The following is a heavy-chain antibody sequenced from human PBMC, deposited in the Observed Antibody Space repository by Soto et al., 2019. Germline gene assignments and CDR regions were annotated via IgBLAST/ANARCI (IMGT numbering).Heavy chain of an antibody. CDR2: ISSSSSYI. D-gene: IGHD3-10*01. Sequence: GGSLRLSCAASGFTFSSYSMNWVRQAPVKGLEWVSSISSSSSYIYYADSVKGRFTISRDNAKNSLYLQMNSLRAEDTAVYYCASGANGFGEPEYYFDYWGQGTLVTVSS. V-gene: IGHV3-21*01. J-gene: IGHJ4*02. CDR1: GFTFSSYS. CDR3: ASGANGFGEPEYYFDY.